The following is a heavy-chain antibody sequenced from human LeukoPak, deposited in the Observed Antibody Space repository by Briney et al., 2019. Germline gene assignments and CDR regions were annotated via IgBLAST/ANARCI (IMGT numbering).Heavy chain of an antibody. D-gene: IGHD6-19*01. CDR2: ISGSGGST. J-gene: IGHJ4*02. CDR3: AKDPLAVARLGWYYFDY. V-gene: IGHV3-23*01. CDR1: GFTFSSYA. Sequence: PGGSLRLSCAASGFTFSSYAMSWVRQAPGKGLEWVSAISGSGGSTYYADSVKGRFTISRDNSKNTLYLQMNSLRAEDTAVYYCAKDPLAVARLGWYYFDYWGQGTLVTVSS.